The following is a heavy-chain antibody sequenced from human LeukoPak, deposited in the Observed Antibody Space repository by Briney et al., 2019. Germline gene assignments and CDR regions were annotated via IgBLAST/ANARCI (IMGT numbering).Heavy chain of an antibody. V-gene: IGHV1-69*04. CDR3: ARVPQWLLLRDPYYYGMDV. J-gene: IGHJ6*02. D-gene: IGHD5-12*01. Sequence: SVKVSCKASGGTFSSYAISWVRQAPGQGLGWMGRIIPILGIANYALKFQGRVTITADKSTSTAYMELSSLRSEDTAVYYCARVPQWLLLRDPYYYGMDVWGQGTTVTVSS. CDR2: IIPILGIA. CDR1: GGTFSSYA.